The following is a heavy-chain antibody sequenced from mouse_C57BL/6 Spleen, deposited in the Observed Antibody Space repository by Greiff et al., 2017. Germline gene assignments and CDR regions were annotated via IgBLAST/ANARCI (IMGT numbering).Heavy chain of an antibody. J-gene: IGHJ3*01. CDR2: IYPGSGNT. D-gene: IGHD1-1*01. CDR1: GYTFTDYY. Sequence: QVQLQQSGAELVRPGASVKLSCKASGYTFTDYYINWVKQRPGQGLEWIARIYPGSGNTYYNEKFKGKATLTAEKSSSTAYMQLSSLTSEDSAVYVCARSPYYGSSLFAYWGQGTLVTVSA. CDR3: ARSPYYGSSLFAY. V-gene: IGHV1-76*01.